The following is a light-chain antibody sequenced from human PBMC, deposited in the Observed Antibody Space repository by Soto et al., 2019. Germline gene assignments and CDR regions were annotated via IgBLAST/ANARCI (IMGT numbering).Light chain of an antibody. CDR2: EIS. Sequence: QSALTQPPSVSGSPGQSVTLSCTGTSSDVGSYNRVSWYQQPPGTAPKLMIYEISNRPSGVPDRFFGSKSGNTASLTISGLQAEDEADYYCSSYTSSSTLVFGGGTKLTVL. J-gene: IGLJ3*02. CDR3: SSYTSSSTLV. V-gene: IGLV2-18*02. CDR1: SSDVGSYNR.